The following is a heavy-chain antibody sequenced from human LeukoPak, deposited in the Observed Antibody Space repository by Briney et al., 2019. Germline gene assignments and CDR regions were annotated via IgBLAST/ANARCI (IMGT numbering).Heavy chain of an antibody. V-gene: IGHV4-34*01. CDR2: INQSGDT. Sequence: SETLSLTCAVYGGSFSDYVWSWIRQPPGKGLEWIGEINQSGDTNCDPSLKSRVTMSIDTSKSQFSLNLRSVTAADTAVYYCARYVPVRTGTTRASFDHWGQGTLVTVSS. J-gene: IGHJ4*02. CDR3: ARYVPVRTGTTRASFDH. D-gene: IGHD1-1*01. CDR1: GGSFSDYV.